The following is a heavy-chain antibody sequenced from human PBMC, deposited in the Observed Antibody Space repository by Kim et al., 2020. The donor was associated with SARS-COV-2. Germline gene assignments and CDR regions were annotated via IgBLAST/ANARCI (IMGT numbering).Heavy chain of an antibody. CDR3: ARSAPVVAATLAYYYGMDV. D-gene: IGHD2-15*01. Sequence: ASVKVSCKASGYTFTGYYMHWVRQAPGQGLEWMGWINPNSGGTNYAQKFQGRVTMTRDTSISTAYMELSRLRSDDTAVYYCARSAPVVAATLAYYYGMDVWGQGTTVTVSS. J-gene: IGHJ6*02. CDR1: GYTFTGYY. V-gene: IGHV1-2*02. CDR2: INPNSGGT.